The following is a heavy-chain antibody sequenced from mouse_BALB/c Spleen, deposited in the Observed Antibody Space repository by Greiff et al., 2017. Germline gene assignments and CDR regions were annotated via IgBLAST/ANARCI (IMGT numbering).Heavy chain of an antibody. D-gene: IGHD1-1*01. CDR3: ARKAVVPGGFAY. CDR2: IYPGDGST. V-gene: IGHV1S56*01. CDR1: GYTFTSYA. Sequence: VQVVESGPELVKPGALVKISCKASGYTFTSYAINWVQQRPGQGLEWIGWIYPGDGSTKYNEKFKGKATLTADKSSSTAYMQLSSLTSENSAVYFCARKAVVPGGFAYWGQGTLVTVSA. J-gene: IGHJ3*01.